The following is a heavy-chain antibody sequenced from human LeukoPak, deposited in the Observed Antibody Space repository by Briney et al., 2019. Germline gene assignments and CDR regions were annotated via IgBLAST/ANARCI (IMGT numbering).Heavy chain of an antibody. CDR2: VTGSGDGT. Sequence: AGGSLRLSCAASGFTFSTYAMSWVRQAPGKGLEWVSAVTGSGDGTSYANSVKGRFTISRDNSKNTLYLQMNSLRVEDTAVYYCAKDPYGDYGNNWFDPWGQGTLVTVSS. D-gene: IGHD4-17*01. CDR3: AKDPYGDYGNNWFDP. CDR1: GFTFSTYA. V-gene: IGHV3-23*01. J-gene: IGHJ5*02.